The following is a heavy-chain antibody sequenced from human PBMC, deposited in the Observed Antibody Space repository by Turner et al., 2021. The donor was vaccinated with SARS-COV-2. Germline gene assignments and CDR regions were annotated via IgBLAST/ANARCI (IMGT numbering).Heavy chain of an antibody. D-gene: IGHD1-26*01. J-gene: IGHJ4*02. V-gene: IGHV4-39*01. CDR1: GGSISSSSYY. CDR3: ARHSPELRGDYFDY. CDR2: IYDSGST. Sequence: QLQLQESGQGLVKPSETLSLTCTVSGGSISSSSYYWGWIRQPPGKGLEWVGYIYDSGSTYYTPSLKSRVTISVDTSKNQFSLKLSSVTAADTAVYYCARHSPELRGDYFDYWGQGTLVTVSS.